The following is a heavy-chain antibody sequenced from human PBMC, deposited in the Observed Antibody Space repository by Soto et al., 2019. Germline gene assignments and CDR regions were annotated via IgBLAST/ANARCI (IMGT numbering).Heavy chain of an antibody. CDR3: ARDFLEQWPSDYYYMDV. CDR2: ISSSSSTI. J-gene: IGHJ6*03. V-gene: IGHV3-48*01. D-gene: IGHD6-19*01. Sequence: GGSLRLSCAASGFTFSSYSMNWVRQAPGKGLEWVSYISSSSSTIYYADSVKGRFTISRDNAKNSLYLQMNSLRAEDTAVYYCARDFLEQWPSDYYYMDVWGKGTTVTVSS. CDR1: GFTFSSYS.